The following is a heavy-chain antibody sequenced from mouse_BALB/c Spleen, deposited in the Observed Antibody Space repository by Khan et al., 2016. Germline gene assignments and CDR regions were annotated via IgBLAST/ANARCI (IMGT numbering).Heavy chain of an antibody. J-gene: IGHJ3*01. CDR1: GFDFSRYW. Sequence: EVKLLESGGGLVQPGGSLKLSCAASGFDFSRYWMSWVRQAPGKGLEWIGEINPDSSTINYTPSLKDKFIISRDNAKHTLYLQRSKVRSEDTARDYCARAGYYGYLAYWGQGTLVTVSA. CDR2: INPDSSTI. D-gene: IGHD1-1*01. CDR3: ARAGYYGYLAY. V-gene: IGHV4-1*02.